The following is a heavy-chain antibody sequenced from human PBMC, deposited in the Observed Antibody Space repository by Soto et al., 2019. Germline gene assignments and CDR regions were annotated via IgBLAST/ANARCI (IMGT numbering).Heavy chain of an antibody. J-gene: IGHJ3*02. V-gene: IGHV3-30*18. D-gene: IGHD2-2*01. CDR1: GFTFSSYG. Sequence: QVQLVESGGGVVQPGRSLRLSCAASGFTFSSYGMHWVRQAPGKGLEWVAVISYDGSNKYYADSVKGRFTISRDNSKNTLYLQMNRLRAEDTAVYYCAKPVFPSDKDRYAFDSWGQGTMVTVSS. CDR3: AKPVFPSDKDRYAFDS. CDR2: ISYDGSNK.